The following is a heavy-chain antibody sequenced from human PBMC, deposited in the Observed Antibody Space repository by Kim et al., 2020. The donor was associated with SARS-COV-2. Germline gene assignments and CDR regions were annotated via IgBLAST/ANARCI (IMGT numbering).Heavy chain of an antibody. Sequence: GGSLRLSCAASGFTFSKYGMHWVRQAPGKGLEWVAVISYDGSSKYYADSVKGRFSISRDNSKNTLYLQMNSLRAEDTAVYYCAKDRTSSWSFDYWGQGTLVTVSS. CDR3: AKDRTSSWSFDY. J-gene: IGHJ4*02. D-gene: IGHD6-13*01. CDR2: ISYDGSSK. V-gene: IGHV3-30*18. CDR1: GFTFSKYG.